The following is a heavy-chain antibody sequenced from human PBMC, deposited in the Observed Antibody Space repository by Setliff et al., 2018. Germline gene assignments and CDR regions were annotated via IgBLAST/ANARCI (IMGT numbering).Heavy chain of an antibody. Sequence: SVKVSCKASGYTFTNHYMHWVRQAPGQGLAWMGGTIPIFGTTDYAQKFQGRVTIITDESTSTAFMQLSSLRSEDTAVYYCVREGVDSRSSTDYRYYMDVWGKGTTVTVSS. J-gene: IGHJ6*03. V-gene: IGHV1-69*05. CDR3: VREGVDSRSSTDYRYYMDV. CDR1: GYTFTNHY. D-gene: IGHD3-22*01. CDR2: TIPIFGTT.